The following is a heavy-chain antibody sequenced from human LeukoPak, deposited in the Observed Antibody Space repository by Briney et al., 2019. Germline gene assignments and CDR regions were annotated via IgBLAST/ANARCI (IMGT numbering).Heavy chain of an antibody. Sequence: SETLSLTCAAYGGSFSGYYWSWIRQPPGKGLEWIGEINHSGSTNYNPSLKSRVTISVDTSKNQFSLKLSSVTAADTAVYYCARGAPTQYYDFWSGYSRYYGMDVWGQGTTVTVSS. CDR1: GGSFSGYY. D-gene: IGHD3-3*01. V-gene: IGHV4-34*01. J-gene: IGHJ6*02. CDR3: ARGAPTQYYDFWSGYSRYYGMDV. CDR2: INHSGST.